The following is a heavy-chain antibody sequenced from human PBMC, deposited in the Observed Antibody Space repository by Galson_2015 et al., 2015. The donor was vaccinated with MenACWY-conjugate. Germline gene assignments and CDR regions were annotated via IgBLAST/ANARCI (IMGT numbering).Heavy chain of an antibody. J-gene: IGHJ4*02. CDR3: ARNFYASNGYYNY. CDR1: EDTFTNYA. CDR2: IVAGNGNS. V-gene: IGHV1-3*01. D-gene: IGHD3-22*01. Sequence: SVKVSCKASEDTFTNYAIHWVRQAPGQGLEWMGWIVAGNGNSKFSEGFQGRLTITRDTSARTVYLELSSLRSEDTAVYYCARNFYASNGYYNYWGQGTRVT.